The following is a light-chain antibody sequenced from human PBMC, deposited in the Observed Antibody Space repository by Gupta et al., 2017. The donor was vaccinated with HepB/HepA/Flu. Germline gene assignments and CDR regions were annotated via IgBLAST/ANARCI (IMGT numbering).Light chain of an antibody. CDR1: SLRSYY. CDR3: NSRDSSGNLFV. CDR2: GKN. V-gene: IGLV3-19*01. Sequence: GQTVRITCQGDSLRSYYASWYQQKPGQAPVLVIYGKNNRPSGIPDRFSGSSSGNTASLTITGAQAEDEADYYCNSRDSSGNLFVFGTGTKVTVL. J-gene: IGLJ1*01.